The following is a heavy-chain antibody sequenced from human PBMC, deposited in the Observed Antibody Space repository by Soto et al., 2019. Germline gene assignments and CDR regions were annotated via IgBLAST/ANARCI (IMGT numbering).Heavy chain of an antibody. CDR3: ARDRAYGDSVDY. CDR1: GYIFTSYG. D-gene: IGHD4-17*01. V-gene: IGHV1-18*01. J-gene: IGHJ4*02. Sequence: ASVKVSCKASGYIFTSYGISWVRQAPGQGLEWMGWISAYNGNTNYAQKLQGRVTMTTDTSTSTAYMELRSLRSDDTAVYYCARDRAYGDSVDYWGQGTLVTVSS. CDR2: ISAYNGNT.